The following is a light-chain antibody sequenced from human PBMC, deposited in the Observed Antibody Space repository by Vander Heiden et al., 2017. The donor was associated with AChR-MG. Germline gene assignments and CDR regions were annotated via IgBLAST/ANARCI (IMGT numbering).Light chain of an antibody. V-gene: IGLV1-40*01. CDR2: GNS. Sequence: QSVLTKPPSVSGAPGQRVTISCTGSSSNIEAGYDVHWYQQLPGTAAKLLIYGNSNRHSGGPDRFSGSKSGTSASLAITGLQAEDEADYYCQSYDSSLSVLVVFGGGTKLTVL. CDR3: QSYDSSLSVLVV. J-gene: IGLJ2*01. CDR1: SSNIEAGYD.